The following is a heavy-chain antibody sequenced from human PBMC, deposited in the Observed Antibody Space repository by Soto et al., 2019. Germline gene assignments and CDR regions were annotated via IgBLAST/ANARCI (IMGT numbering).Heavy chain of an antibody. Sequence: GGSLRLSCAASGFTFSNAWMNWVRQAPGKGLEWVGRIKSKTDGGTTDYAAPVKGRFTISRDDSKNTLYLQMNSLKTEDTAVYYCTTDDSGVGWHYYYGMDVWGQGTTVTVSS. CDR3: TTDDSGVGWHYYYGMDV. D-gene: IGHD3-10*01. CDR2: IKSKTDGGTT. V-gene: IGHV3-15*07. CDR1: GFTFSNAW. J-gene: IGHJ6*02.